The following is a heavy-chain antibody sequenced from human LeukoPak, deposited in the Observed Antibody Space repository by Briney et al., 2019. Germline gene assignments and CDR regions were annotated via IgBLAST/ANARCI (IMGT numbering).Heavy chain of an antibody. J-gene: IGHJ4*02. D-gene: IGHD3-10*01. CDR2: ISSNGGST. CDR1: GFTFCTYA. V-gene: IGHV3-64D*09. CDR3: VRSSGWIDY. Sequence: GGSLRLSCSASGFTFCTYAMHWVRQAPGKGLEFVSTISSNGGSTYYADSVKGRFTISRDNSKNTLYLQMSSLRTEDTAVYYCVRSSGWIDYWGQGTLVTVSS.